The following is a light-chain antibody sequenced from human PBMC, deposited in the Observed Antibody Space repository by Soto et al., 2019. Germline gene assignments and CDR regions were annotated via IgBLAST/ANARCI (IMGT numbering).Light chain of an antibody. J-gene: IGLJ1*01. CDR1: SSKIVAHSN. V-gene: IGLV1-40*01. CDR2: DNN. CDR3: QSYDSSLSAPYV. Sequence: QSVLTHPPSVSGAPGQMVTISCTGSSSKIVAHSNVYWYQHLPGTAPTLLIQDNNNRPSGVPDRFSGSKSGTSASLAITGLQAEDEADYYCQSYDSSLSAPYVFGTGTKLTVL.